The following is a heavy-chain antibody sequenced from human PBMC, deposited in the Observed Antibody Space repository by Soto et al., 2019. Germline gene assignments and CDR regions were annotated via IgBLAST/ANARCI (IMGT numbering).Heavy chain of an antibody. V-gene: IGHV3-23*01. CDR2: ISGSGGST. D-gene: IGHD6-13*01. Sequence: GESLKISCAASGFTFSSYAMSWVRQAPGKGLEWVSAISGSGGSTYYADSVKGRFTISRDNSKNTLYLQMNSLRAEDTAVYYCAKDHSSWYNGFFDYWGRDPWSPSPQ. CDR1: GFTFSSYA. J-gene: IGHJ4*02. CDR3: AKDHSSWYNGFFDY.